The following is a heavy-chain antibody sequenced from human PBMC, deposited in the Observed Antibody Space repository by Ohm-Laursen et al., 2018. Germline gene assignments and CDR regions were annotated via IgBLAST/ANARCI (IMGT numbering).Heavy chain of an antibody. D-gene: IGHD5/OR15-5a*01. J-gene: IGHJ4*02. CDR2: IIPIFGTA. CDR3: AKSPGVYEFYFDY. CDR1: GVNFNTSP. Sequence: SSVKVSCKGSGVNFNTSPINWVRQAPGQGLEWMGGIIPIFGTANYAQKFQGRVTITADESTSTAYMELTSLRSDDTAVYYCAKSPGVYEFYFDYWGQGTLVTVSS. V-gene: IGHV1-69*01.